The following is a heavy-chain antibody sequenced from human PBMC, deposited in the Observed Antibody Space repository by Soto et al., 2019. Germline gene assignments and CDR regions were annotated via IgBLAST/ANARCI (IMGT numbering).Heavy chain of an antibody. Sequence: GSLRLSWAASGFTVNSRFMTWIRQAPGKGLEWNSIMSDSGTAYYADSVKGRFTISRDDSKSIAYLQMNSLKTEYTAVYYCTRDTALLWFGEYFNTERSFDYWGQGTLFTVSS. V-gene: IGHV3-66*01. D-gene: IGHD3-10*01. CDR3: TRDTALLWFGEYFNTERSFDY. CDR1: GFTVNSRF. CDR2: MSDSGTA. J-gene: IGHJ4*02.